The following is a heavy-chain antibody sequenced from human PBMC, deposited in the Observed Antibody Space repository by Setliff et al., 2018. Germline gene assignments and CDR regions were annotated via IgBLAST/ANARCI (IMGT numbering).Heavy chain of an antibody. J-gene: IGHJ6*02. CDR3: TRDYGFCSGGSCSYYGMDV. D-gene: IGHD2-15*01. CDR2: IISSGSHI. V-gene: IGHV3-21*01. CDR1: GFTFSSYT. Sequence: GGSLRLSCAGSGFTFSSYTMNWVRQAPGKGLEWVSSIISSGSHIYYADSVKGRFTSSRDNAKNSLHLQMNSLRADDTAVYYCTRDYGFCSGGSCSYYGMDVWGQGTTVTVSS.